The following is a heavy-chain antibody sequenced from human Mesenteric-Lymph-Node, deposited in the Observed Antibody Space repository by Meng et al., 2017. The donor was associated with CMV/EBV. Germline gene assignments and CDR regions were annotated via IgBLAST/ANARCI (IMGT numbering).Heavy chain of an antibody. CDR2: INPTSGGA. D-gene: IGHD3-10*01. Sequence: YPFTNYYIHWVRQAPGQGLEWLGRINPTSGGADYAQNFQGRVTMTRDTSINTAYMELSSLRSDDTAVYSCARGPYYYGSGTSYYLADYWGQGTLVTVSS. CDR1: YPFTNYY. V-gene: IGHV1-2*06. J-gene: IGHJ4*02. CDR3: ARGPYYYGSGTSYYLADY.